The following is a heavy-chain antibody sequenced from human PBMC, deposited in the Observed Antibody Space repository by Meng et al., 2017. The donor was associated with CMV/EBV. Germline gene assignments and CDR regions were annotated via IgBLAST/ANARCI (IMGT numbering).Heavy chain of an antibody. D-gene: IGHD3-3*01. J-gene: IGHJ6*02. V-gene: IGHV1-69*10. CDR1: GGTFSSYA. CDR2: IIPILGIA. CDR3: ARQRVTIFGVVTLYYGMDV. Sequence: SVKVSCNASGGTFSSYAISWVRQAPGQGLEWRGGIIPILGIANYAQKFQGRVTITADKSTSTAYMELSSLRSEDTAVYYCARQRVTIFGVVTLYYGMDVWGQGTTVTVSS.